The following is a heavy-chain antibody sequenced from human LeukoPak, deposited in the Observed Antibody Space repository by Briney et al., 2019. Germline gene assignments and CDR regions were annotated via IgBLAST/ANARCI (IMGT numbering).Heavy chain of an antibody. D-gene: IGHD4-17*01. CDR2: VNHSGYT. CDR3: ARQLYGSDY. CDR1: GVSFSTYY. J-gene: IGHJ4*02. V-gene: IGHV4-34*01. Sequence: SETLSLTCDVSGVSFSTYYWSWIRQSPEKGLKWIGEVNHSGYTNYNPSLKGRVTISVDTSKNQFSLKLSSVTAAATAVYYCARQLYGSDYWGQGTRVTVS.